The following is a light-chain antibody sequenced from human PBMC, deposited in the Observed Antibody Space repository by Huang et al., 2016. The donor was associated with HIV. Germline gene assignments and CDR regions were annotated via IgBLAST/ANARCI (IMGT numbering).Light chain of an antibody. CDR3: QQSYNAPRT. CDR2: ASS. Sequence: DIQMHQYPSSLSAFVGDKVTITCRASENIRKYLNWYQQKTGKATNLLLYASSSLQSGVPSRFSGRGTGTDFNRTINSLQPEDYATYFCQQSYNAPRTFGQGTKVEIK. CDR1: ENIRKY. J-gene: IGKJ1*01. V-gene: IGKV1-39*01.